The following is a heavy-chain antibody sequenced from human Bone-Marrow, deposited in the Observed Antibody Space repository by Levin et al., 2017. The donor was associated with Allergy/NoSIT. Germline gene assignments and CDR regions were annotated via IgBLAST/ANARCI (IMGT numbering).Heavy chain of an antibody. V-gene: IGHV1-18*01. Sequence: GESLKISCKASGYTFSNYGISWVRQAPGQGLEWMGWISIYYGNTNYAQKLQGRVTMTTDTSTNTAYMELKSLRSDDTAVYYCASAMYGSNWYDAFDFWGQGTVVTVSS. J-gene: IGHJ3*01. CDR2: ISIYYGNT. D-gene: IGHD6-13*01. CDR1: GYTFSNYG. CDR3: ASAMYGSNWYDAFDF.